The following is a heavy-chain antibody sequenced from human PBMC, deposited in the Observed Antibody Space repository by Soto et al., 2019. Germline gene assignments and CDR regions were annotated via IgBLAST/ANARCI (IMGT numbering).Heavy chain of an antibody. CDR3: ARDRYDILTGLRLFNAFDI. J-gene: IGHJ3*02. CDR2: ISSSSSTI. CDR1: GFTFSSYS. D-gene: IGHD3-9*01. Sequence: GGFLRLSCAASGFTFSSYSMNWVRQAPGKGLEWVSYISSSSSTIYHADSVKGRFTISRDNAKNSLYLQMNSLRAEDTAVYYCARDRYDILTGLRLFNAFDIWGQGTMVTVSS. V-gene: IGHV3-48*01.